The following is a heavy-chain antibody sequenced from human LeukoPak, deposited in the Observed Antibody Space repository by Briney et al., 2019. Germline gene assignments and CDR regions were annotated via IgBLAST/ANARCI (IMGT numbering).Heavy chain of an antibody. CDR2: IYYSGYT. Sequence: SETLSLTCTVSGASLNTSYWSWHRQPPGKGLEWIGFIYYSGYTNYNPSLKSRVTISLHTSKTQFSLNLTSVTAADTAVYHCARGRYKYSMDVWGQGTTVTVSS. J-gene: IGHJ6*02. V-gene: IGHV4-59*08. CDR1: GASLNTSY. CDR3: ARGRYKYSMDV. D-gene: IGHD2-2*02.